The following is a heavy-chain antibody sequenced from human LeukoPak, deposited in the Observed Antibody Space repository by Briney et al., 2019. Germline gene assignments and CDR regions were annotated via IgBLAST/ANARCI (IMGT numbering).Heavy chain of an antibody. CDR1: GFTFSNYA. D-gene: IGHD2-2*01. CDR2: ISGSGGST. J-gene: IGHJ4*02. CDR3: ARWVCSSTSCYYFDY. Sequence: PGGSLRLSCAASGFTFSNYAMSWVRQAPGKGLEWVSAISGSGGSTYYADSVKGRFTISRDNSKNTLYLQMNSLRAEDTAVYYCARWVCSSTSCYYFDYWGQGSLVVVSS. V-gene: IGHV3-23*01.